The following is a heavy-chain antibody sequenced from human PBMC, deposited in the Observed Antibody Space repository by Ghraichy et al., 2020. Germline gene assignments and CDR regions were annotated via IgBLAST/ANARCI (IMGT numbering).Heavy chain of an antibody. CDR3: VRARRDMDV. D-gene: IGHD5-24*01. V-gene: IGHV3-74*01. Sequence: GGSLRLSCAASGFTFRSFWMHWVRQVPGKGLVWVSRISTDGNTINYADSVKGRFTVSRDNAKNTLYLQMNSLRVEDTAVYYCVRARRDMDVWGPGATVTVS. CDR2: ISTDGNTI. CDR1: GFTFRSFW. J-gene: IGHJ6*02.